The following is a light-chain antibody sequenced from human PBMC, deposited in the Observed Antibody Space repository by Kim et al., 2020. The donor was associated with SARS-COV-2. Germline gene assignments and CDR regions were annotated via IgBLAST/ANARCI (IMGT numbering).Light chain of an antibody. CDR2: RAS. V-gene: IGKV3-20*01. CDR1: QSVTSDY. Sequence: EIVLTQSPGPLSLSPGGRATLSCRASQSVTSDYLAWYQQKPGQAPRLLIYRASTRATGIPDRFSGGGSGTDFTLTINRLEPEDFAVYFCQHYGGSPPCTFGQGTKVDIK. CDR3: QHYGGSPPCT. J-gene: IGKJ2*02.